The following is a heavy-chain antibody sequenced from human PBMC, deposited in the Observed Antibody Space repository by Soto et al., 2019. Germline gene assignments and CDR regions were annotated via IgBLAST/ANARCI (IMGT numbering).Heavy chain of an antibody. J-gene: IGHJ4*02. Sequence: SETLSLTCTVSGGSISSGDYYWSWIRQPPGKGLEWIGYIYYSGSTYYSPSLKSRVSISIDTSKNQLSLKLTSVTAADTAVYYCARAFDDSSGYYGGLGYWGQGTLVTV. V-gene: IGHV4-30-4*01. CDR2: IYYSGST. CDR3: ARAFDDSSGYYGGLGY. D-gene: IGHD3-22*01. CDR1: GGSISSGDYY.